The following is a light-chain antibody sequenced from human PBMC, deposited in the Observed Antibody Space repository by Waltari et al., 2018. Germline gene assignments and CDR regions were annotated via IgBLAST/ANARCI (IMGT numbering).Light chain of an antibody. V-gene: IGKV1-39*01. J-gene: IGKJ4*01. CDR1: QSISSN. CDR2: AAS. Sequence: DIQMTQPPSSLSASVGDRVTITCRASQSISSNLVWYQQKRGRAPKLLIYAASSLQSGVPSRFSGSGSGTDFTLAISSLQPEDFATYYCQQSYSTPRTFGGGTKVEIK. CDR3: QQSYSTPRT.